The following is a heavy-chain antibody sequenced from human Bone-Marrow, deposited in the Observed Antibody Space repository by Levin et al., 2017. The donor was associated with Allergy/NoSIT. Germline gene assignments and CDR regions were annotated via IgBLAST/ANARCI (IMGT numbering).Heavy chain of an antibody. J-gene: IGHJ4*02. CDR2: IYSGGST. CDR3: ASTSGSYYRVGFDY. V-gene: IGHV3-53*01. Sequence: LSLTCAASGFTVSSNYMSWVRQAPGKGLEWVSVIYSGGSTYYADSVKGRFTISRDNSKNTLYLQMNSLRAEDTAVYYCASTSGSYYRVGFDYWGQGTLVTVSS. D-gene: IGHD1-26*01. CDR1: GFTVSSNY.